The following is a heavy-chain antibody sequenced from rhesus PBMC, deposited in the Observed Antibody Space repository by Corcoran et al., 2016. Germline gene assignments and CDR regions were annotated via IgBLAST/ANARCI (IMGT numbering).Heavy chain of an antibody. CDR3: AARINAYWFFDL. D-gene: IGHD2-39*01. CDR2: IYVRGGDT. V-gene: IGHV4-106*01. CDR1: GGSISDDYY. Sequence: QVQLQESGPGLVKPSETLSLTCAVSGGSISDDYYWSWIRKPPGKGLEWIGYIYVRGGDTNYNPSLRSRVTISIDTSNNHFSLILTSVTAADTAVYYVAARINAYWFFDLWGPGTPITISS. J-gene: IGHJ2*01.